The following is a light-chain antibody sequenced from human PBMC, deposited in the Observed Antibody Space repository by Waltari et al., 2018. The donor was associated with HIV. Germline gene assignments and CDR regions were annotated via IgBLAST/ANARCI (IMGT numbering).Light chain of an antibody. CDR1: SSNIGSNT. J-gene: IGLJ2*01. CDR2: STN. CDR3: SAWDDSLDGVV. V-gene: IGLV1-44*01. Sequence: QSVLTQPPSASGAPGQWVTISCSGSSSNIGSNTVNWYQHLPGTDPKLLIYSTNQRASGVPDRFSGSKSVPSASLSITGLRAEVEADYYCSAWDDSLDGVVFGGGTKVTVL.